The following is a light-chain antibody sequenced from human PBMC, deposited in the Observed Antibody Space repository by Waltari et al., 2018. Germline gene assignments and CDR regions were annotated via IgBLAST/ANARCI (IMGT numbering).Light chain of an antibody. Sequence: SSELTQDPAVSVALGQVVRITCQGDSLSSYYASWYQQKPGQAPILVIYGKNKRPSGIPDRFSGSRSGNTASLFVTGAQAEDEAEYYCNSRDSSGNYVIFGGGTKLTVL. CDR1: SLSSYY. V-gene: IGLV3-19*01. CDR2: GKN. CDR3: NSRDSSGNYVI. J-gene: IGLJ2*01.